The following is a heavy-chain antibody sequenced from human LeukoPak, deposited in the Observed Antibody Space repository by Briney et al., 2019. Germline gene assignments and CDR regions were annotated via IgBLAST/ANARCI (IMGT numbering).Heavy chain of an antibody. J-gene: IGHJ5*02. CDR2: ISYSGSA. Sequence: PSETLSLTCIVSGDPISSTHSYWGWIRQPPGKGLEWIGSISYSGSANYNPSLKSRGTISVDASKNQFSLELNSVTAADTAVYYCASGRVLRWFDPWGQGTLVTVSS. D-gene: IGHD3-16*01. V-gene: IGHV4-39*01. CDR3: ASGRVLRWFDP. CDR1: GDPISSTHSY.